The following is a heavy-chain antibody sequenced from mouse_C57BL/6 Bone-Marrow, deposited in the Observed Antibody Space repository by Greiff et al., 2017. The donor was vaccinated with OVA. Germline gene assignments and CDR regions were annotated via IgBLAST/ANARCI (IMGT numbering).Heavy chain of an antibody. CDR2: IWSGGST. Sequence: VMLVESGPGLVQPSQSLSITCTVSGFSLTSYGVHWVRQSPGKGLEWLGVIWSGGSTDYNAAFISRLSISKDNSKSQVFFKMNSLQADDTAIYYCASLNYYGSYAMDYWGQGTSVTVSS. D-gene: IGHD1-1*01. V-gene: IGHV2-2*01. J-gene: IGHJ4*01. CDR1: GFSLTSYG. CDR3: ASLNYYGSYAMDY.